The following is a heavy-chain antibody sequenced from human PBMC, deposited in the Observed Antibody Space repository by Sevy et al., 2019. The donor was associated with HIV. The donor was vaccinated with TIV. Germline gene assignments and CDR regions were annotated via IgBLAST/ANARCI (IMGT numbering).Heavy chain of an antibody. CDR3: VRAIAAAGSF. CDR1: GFPLNSYW. J-gene: IGHJ4*02. D-gene: IGHD6-13*01. V-gene: IGHV3-7*01. CDR2: INQEGSVK. Sequence: GGSLRLSCAASGFPLNSYWMSWVRQAPGKGLEWVANINQEGSVKYYVDSVKGRFTISRDDGRNSLYLYMNSLRADDTALYYCVRAIAAAGSFWGQRTLVTVSS.